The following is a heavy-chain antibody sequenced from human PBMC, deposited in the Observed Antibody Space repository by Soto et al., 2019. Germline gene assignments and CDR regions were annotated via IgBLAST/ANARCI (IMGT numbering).Heavy chain of an antibody. D-gene: IGHD6-13*01. CDR2: ISAYNGNT. CDR3: AREGYSSSWYLGQNPLDAFHI. CDR1: GYTFTSYG. J-gene: IGHJ3*02. Sequence: ASVKACKASGYTFTSYGISWVRQAPGQGLEWMGWISAYNGNTNYAQKLQGRVTMTTDTSTSTAYMDLRSLRSDDTAVYYCAREGYSSSWYLGQNPLDAFHISGKAPIVTVSS. V-gene: IGHV1-18*01.